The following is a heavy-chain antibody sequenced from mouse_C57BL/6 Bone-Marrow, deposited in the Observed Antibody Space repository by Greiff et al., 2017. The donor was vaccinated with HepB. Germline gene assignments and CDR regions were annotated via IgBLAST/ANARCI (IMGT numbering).Heavy chain of an antibody. CDR3: ARDYDYGSSYWYFDV. CDR1: GSTFSSYA. J-gene: IGHJ1*03. V-gene: IGHV5-4*01. Sequence: EVMLVESGGGLVKPGGSLKLSCAASGSTFSSYAMSWVRQTPEKRLEWVATISDGGSYTYYPDNVKGRFTISRDNAKNNLYLQMSHLKSEDTAMYYCARDYDYGSSYWYFDVWGTGTTVTVSS. D-gene: IGHD1-1*01. CDR2: ISDGGSYT.